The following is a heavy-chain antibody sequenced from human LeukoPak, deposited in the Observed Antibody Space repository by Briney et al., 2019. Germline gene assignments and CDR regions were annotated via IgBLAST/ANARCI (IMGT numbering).Heavy chain of an antibody. D-gene: IGHD3-3*01. CDR2: IKGKTAAGAP. CDR1: GFTFTSAW. CDR3: ITGDYDFWSGFYSPNHYFDY. Sequence: GGSLRLSCAASGFTFTSAWMSWVRQAPGKGLGWVGRIKGKTAAGAPDYVASVKGRFTISRDDSNNTLFLQMSSLKTEDTAVYYCITGDYDFWSGFYSPNHYFDYWGQETLVTVSS. J-gene: IGHJ4*02. V-gene: IGHV3-15*01.